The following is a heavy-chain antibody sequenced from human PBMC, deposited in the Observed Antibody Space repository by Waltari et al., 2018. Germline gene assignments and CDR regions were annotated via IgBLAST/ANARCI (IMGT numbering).Heavy chain of an antibody. Sequence: VQLQESGPGLVKPSETLSLTCTVSGGSLSTYYWSWIRQPAGQGLEWIGRIYAPGSTNYNPALKRGGTMSVDNSKNQFALKLSSVTAADTAVYYCARLPYNNIYFYYYMDVWGKGTTVTVSS. D-gene: IGHD3-10*01. J-gene: IGHJ6*03. CDR2: IYAPGST. V-gene: IGHV4-4*07. CDR1: GGSLSTYY. CDR3: ARLPYNNIYFYYYMDV.